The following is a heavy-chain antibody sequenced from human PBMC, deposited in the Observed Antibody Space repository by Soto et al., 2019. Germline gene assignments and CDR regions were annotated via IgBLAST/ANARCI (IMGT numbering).Heavy chain of an antibody. V-gene: IGHV4-34*01. J-gene: IGHJ3*01. CDR2: ATRYGRS. CDR1: GGSFNFYF. Sequence: ASETLSLSCAVSGGSFNFYFGDGVLHPPGKGLEWIGEATRYGRSNYNPSLKSRVTISKDTSKNQFSLEVRSLTAADTAVYYCTTSGRTWPDAFDFWGQGAMVTVSS. CDR3: TTSGRTWPDAFDF.